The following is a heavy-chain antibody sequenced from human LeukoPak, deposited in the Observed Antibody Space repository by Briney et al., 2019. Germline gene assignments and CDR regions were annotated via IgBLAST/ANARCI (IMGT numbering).Heavy chain of an antibody. Sequence: PSETLSLTCTVYGVSISSHYWSWIRQPPGKGLEWIGYIYYSGKAYYYTSLQSRVTISVDTSKIHFLLKVTSVTAADTAVYYCARLLDNDRSGDPDTFDMWGQGTMVTVSS. J-gene: IGHJ3*02. CDR1: GVSISSHY. CDR2: IYYSGKA. D-gene: IGHD3-22*01. V-gene: IGHV4-59*11. CDR3: ARLLDNDRSGDPDTFDM.